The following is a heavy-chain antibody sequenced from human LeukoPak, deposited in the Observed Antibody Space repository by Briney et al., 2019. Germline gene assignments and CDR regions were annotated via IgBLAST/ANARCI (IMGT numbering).Heavy chain of an antibody. CDR3: ARTTVTTSPYYYMDV. Sequence: SVKVSCKASGGTFSSYAISWVRQAPGQGLEWMGGIIPIFGTANYAQKFQGRVTITADKSTSTAYMELSSLRSEDTAVYYCARTTVTTSPYYYMDVWGKGTTVTVSS. J-gene: IGHJ6*03. CDR1: GGTFSSYA. D-gene: IGHD4-11*01. V-gene: IGHV1-69*06. CDR2: IIPIFGTA.